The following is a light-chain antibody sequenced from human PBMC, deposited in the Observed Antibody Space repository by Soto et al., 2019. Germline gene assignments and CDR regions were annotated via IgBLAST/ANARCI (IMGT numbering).Light chain of an antibody. CDR3: QQCARFPLA. J-gene: IGKJ4*01. CDR2: AAC. V-gene: IGKV1-12*01. Sequence: DIQVTQSPPSVSASVGDRVTITCRASQDVGVYLAWYQQKPGTAPKLLISAACTLPVGVPARFSGSGSGTDFTLTISSLEPEDSATYFCQQCARFPLAFGGGTKVEIK. CDR1: QDVGVY.